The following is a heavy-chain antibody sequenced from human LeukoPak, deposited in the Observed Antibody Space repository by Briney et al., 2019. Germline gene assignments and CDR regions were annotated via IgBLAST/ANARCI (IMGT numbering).Heavy chain of an antibody. CDR3: ARDPYYGSGSYIGY. D-gene: IGHD3-10*01. J-gene: IGHJ4*02. CDR1: GFTFSSYG. Sequence: PGGSLRLSCAASGFTFSSYGMHRVRQAPGKGLEGVAVIWYDGSNKYYADSVKGRFTISRDNSKNTLYLQMNSLRAEDTAVYYCARDPYYGSGSYIGYWGQGTLVTVSS. CDR2: IWYDGSNK. V-gene: IGHV3-33*01.